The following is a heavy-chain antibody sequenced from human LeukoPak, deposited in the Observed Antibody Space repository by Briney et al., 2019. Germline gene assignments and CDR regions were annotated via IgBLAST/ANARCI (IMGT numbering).Heavy chain of an antibody. CDR3: AKDVSSWFFDY. V-gene: IGHV3-23*01. Sequence: AISGSGGSTYYADSVKGRFTISRDNSKNTLYLQMNSLRAEDTAVYYCAKDVSSWFFDYWGRGTLVTVSS. CDR2: ISGSGGST. J-gene: IGHJ4*02. D-gene: IGHD6-13*01.